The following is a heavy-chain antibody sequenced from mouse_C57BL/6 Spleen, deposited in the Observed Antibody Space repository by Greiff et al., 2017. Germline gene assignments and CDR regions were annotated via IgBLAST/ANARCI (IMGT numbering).Heavy chain of an antibody. CDR2: IHPNSGST. D-gene: IGHD2-5*01. CDR3: ARSGSNYGAY. Sequence: QVQLQQPGAELVKPGASVKLSCKASGYTFTSYWMHWVKQRPGQGLERIGMIHPNSGSTNYNEKFKSKATLTVDKSSSTAYMQLSSLTSEVSAVYYCARSGSNYGAYWGQGTLVTVSA. V-gene: IGHV1-64*01. J-gene: IGHJ3*01. CDR1: GYTFTSYW.